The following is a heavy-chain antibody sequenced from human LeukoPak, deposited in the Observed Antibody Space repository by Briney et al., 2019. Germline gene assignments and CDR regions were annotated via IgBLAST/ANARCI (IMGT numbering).Heavy chain of an antibody. CDR1: GFTFSSYG. CDR2: FSGGGGKA. V-gene: IGHV3-23*01. D-gene: IGHD3-22*01. CDR3: AKRGYYDSSGYYGSFDY. J-gene: IGHJ4*02. Sequence: GGSLPVSCAASGFTFSSYGMSWVRQAPGKGLEWVSAFSGGGGKAYYADSVKGRVTISRDNSKNTLYLQMHSLRAQDTAVYYCAKRGYYDSSGYYGSFDYWGQGTMV.